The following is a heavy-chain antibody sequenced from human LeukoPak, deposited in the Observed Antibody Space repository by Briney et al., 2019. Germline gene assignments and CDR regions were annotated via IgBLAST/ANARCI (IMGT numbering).Heavy chain of an antibody. Sequence: GGSLRLSCAASGFTFSSYAMSWVRQAPGKGLEWVSAISGSGGSTYYADSVKGRFTISRDNSKNTLYLQMNSLRAEDTAVYYCAKDSGEAMVRGIPANYFDYWGQGTLVTVSS. D-gene: IGHD3-10*01. CDR3: AKDSGEAMVRGIPANYFDY. J-gene: IGHJ4*02. V-gene: IGHV3-23*01. CDR2: ISGSGGST. CDR1: GFTFSSYA.